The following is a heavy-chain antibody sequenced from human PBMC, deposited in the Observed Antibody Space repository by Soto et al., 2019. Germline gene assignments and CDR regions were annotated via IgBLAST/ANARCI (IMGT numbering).Heavy chain of an antibody. Sequence: EVQLLDSGGGLVQPGGSLRLSCAASGFTFSSYAMNWVRQAPGKGLEWVSVISGSGDSTYYADSVKGRFTISRDNSKNTLYLQMTSLRPEATAVYYCARRGPGIYFDYWGQGTLVTVSS. V-gene: IGHV3-23*01. CDR1: GFTFSSYA. J-gene: IGHJ4*02. D-gene: IGHD6-13*01. CDR2: ISGSGDST. CDR3: ARRGPGIYFDY.